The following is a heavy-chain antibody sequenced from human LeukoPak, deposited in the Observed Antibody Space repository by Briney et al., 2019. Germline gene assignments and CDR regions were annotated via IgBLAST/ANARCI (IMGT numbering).Heavy chain of an antibody. CDR2: IIPIFGTA. D-gene: IGHD2/OR15-2a*01. CDR1: GYTFTSYG. Sequence: GASVKVSCKASGYTFTSYGINWVRQAPGQGLEWMGGIIPIFGTANYAQKFQGRVTITADESTSTAYMELSSLRSEDTAVYYCARDPTYLRSLGYFDLWGRGTLVTVSS. V-gene: IGHV1-69*13. J-gene: IGHJ2*01. CDR3: ARDPTYLRSLGYFDL.